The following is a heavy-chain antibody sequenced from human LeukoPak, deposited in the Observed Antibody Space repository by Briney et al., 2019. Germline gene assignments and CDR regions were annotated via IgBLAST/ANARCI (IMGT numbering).Heavy chain of an antibody. CDR3: ATYEQQLAFDY. CDR1: GGSISSYY. D-gene: IGHD6-13*01. J-gene: IGHJ4*02. Sequence: PSETLSLTCTVFGGSISSYYWSWIRQPPGKGLEWIGFVYYTGSTNYNPSLRSRVTMSIDTSKKKFSLKLSSVTAADTAVYYCATYEQQLAFDYWGQGTLVTVSS. CDR2: VYYTGST. V-gene: IGHV4-59*12.